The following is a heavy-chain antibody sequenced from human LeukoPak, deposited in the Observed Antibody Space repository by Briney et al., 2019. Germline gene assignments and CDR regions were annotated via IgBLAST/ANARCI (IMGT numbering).Heavy chain of an antibody. CDR2: IIPSFGTT. V-gene: IGHV1-69*05. CDR1: GGTFSSFA. Sequence: ASVKVSCKASGGTFSSFAINWLRQAPGQGLEWVGGIIPSFGTTNHAQRFRERVTISTDDFTGTAYMEMRSLTSEDTATYYCARGFCTGSTCYHYWYFDLWGRGTLVTVSA. D-gene: IGHD1-14*01. CDR3: ARGFCTGSTCYHYWYFDL. J-gene: IGHJ2*01.